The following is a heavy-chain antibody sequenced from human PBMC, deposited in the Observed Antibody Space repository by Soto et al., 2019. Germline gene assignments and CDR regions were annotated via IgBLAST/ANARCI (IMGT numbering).Heavy chain of an antibody. J-gene: IGHJ3*02. CDR3: ARVPLPLMVYAPHDAFDI. CDR1: GFTFIDYY. V-gene: IGHV3-11*04. CDR2: ISSSSTI. D-gene: IGHD2-8*01. Sequence: GGSLRLSCAASGFTFIDYYMNWVRQAPGKGLEWVSSISSSSTIYYADSVKGRFTISRDNAKNSLYLQMNSLRAEDTAVYYCARVPLPLMVYAPHDAFDIWGQGTMVTVSS.